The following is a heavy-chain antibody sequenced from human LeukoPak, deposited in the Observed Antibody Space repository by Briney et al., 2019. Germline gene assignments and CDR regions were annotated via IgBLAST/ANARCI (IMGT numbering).Heavy chain of an antibody. Sequence: KTSETLSLTCTVSGGSISSSSYYWGWIRQPPGKGLEWIGSIYYSGSTYYNPSLKSRVTISVDTSKNQFSLKLSSVTAADTAVYYCARAWGLTYYYYYMDVWGKGTTVTVSS. CDR3: ARAWGLTYYYYYMDV. D-gene: IGHD7-27*01. CDR2: IYYSGST. CDR1: GGSISSSSYY. J-gene: IGHJ6*03. V-gene: IGHV4-39*07.